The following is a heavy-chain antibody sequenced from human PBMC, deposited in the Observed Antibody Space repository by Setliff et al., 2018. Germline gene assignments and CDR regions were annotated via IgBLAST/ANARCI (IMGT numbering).Heavy chain of an antibody. V-gene: IGHV5-51*01. CDR3: ARSRSNFWSGYFNWFDP. D-gene: IGHD3-3*01. CDR2: IYPGDSDT. Sequence: PGESLKISCKGSGYRFTSNWIGWVRQMPGKGLEWVGVIYPGDSDTRYSPSFQGQVTISADKSISTAYLQWSSLKASDTAMYYCARSRSNFWSGYFNWFDPWGQGTLVTVSS. J-gene: IGHJ5*02. CDR1: GYRFTSNW.